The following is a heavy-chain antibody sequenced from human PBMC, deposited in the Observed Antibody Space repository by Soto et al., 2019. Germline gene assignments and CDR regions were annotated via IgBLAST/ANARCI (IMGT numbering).Heavy chain of an antibody. V-gene: IGHV3-23*01. Sequence: WGSLRLSCATSGFNSNIYAMNRLRQAPGNGLARASAVGPAGNTYYANSVKCRFSISRDNSRTTLYLQMNSLRVEDTALYDCVRKYPGPRPFDCWGQGTLVTVSS. D-gene: IGHD2-2*01. CDR1: GFNSNIYA. CDR3: VRKYPGPRPFDC. CDR2: VGPAGNT. J-gene: IGHJ4*01.